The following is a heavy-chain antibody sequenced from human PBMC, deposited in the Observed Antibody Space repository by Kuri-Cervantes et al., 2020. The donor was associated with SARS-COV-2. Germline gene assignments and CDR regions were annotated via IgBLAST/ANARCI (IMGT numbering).Heavy chain of an antibody. CDR2: IYTSGST. V-gene: IGHV4-38-2*02. CDR3: ARGGNIAAAGTFYYYYMDV. Sequence: GSLRLSCTVSDYSISSGYFWGWIRQPPGKGLECIGRIYTSGSTNYNPSLKSRVTMSVDTSKNQFSLKLSSVTAADTAVYYCARGGNIAAAGTFYYYYMDVWGKGTTVTVSS. D-gene: IGHD6-13*01. J-gene: IGHJ6*03. CDR1: DYSISSGYF.